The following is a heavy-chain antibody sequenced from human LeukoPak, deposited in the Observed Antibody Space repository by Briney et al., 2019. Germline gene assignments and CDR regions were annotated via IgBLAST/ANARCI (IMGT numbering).Heavy chain of an antibody. CDR3: ARHPIDSTSDY. CDR2: IDPSDSYT. V-gene: IGHV5-10-1*01. CDR1: GYXFTSYW. D-gene: IGHD2-2*01. Sequence: GESLKISCNGSGYXFTSYWISWVRQMPGKGLEWMGRIDPSDSYTNYSPSFQGHVTISADKSISAAYLQWSSLKASDTAMYYCARHPIDSTSDYWGQGTLVTVSS. J-gene: IGHJ4*02.